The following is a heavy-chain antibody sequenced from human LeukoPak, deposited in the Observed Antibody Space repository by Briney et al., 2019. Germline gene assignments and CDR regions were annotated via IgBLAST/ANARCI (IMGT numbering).Heavy chain of an antibody. Sequence: GGSLRLSCAASGFTFSSYAMSWVRQAPGKGLEWVSAISGSGGSTYYADSVKGRFTITRDNSKNTLYLQMNSLRAEDTAVYYCAKCISAYYYGSGSYTEYYGMDVWGKGTTVTVSS. CDR3: AKCISAYYYGSGSYTEYYGMDV. CDR1: GFTFSSYA. CDR2: ISGSGGST. V-gene: IGHV3-23*01. J-gene: IGHJ6*04. D-gene: IGHD3-10*01.